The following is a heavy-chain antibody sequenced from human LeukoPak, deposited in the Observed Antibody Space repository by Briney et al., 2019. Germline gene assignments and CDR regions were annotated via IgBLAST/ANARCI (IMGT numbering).Heavy chain of an antibody. D-gene: IGHD1-26*01. CDR3: AKTPYSGSYFRAGILFWFDP. CDR2: IYYSGST. V-gene: IGHV4-59*11. CDR1: GGSISSHY. J-gene: IGHJ5*02. Sequence: SETLSLTCTVSGGSISSHYWSWIRQPPGKGLEWIGYIYYSGSTNYNPSLKSRVTISVDTSKNQFSLKLSSVTAADTAVYYCAKTPYSGSYFRAGILFWFDPWGQGTLVTVSS.